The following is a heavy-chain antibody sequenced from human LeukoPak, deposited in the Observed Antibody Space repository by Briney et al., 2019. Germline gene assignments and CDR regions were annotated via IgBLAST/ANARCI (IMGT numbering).Heavy chain of an antibody. D-gene: IGHD1-26*01. J-gene: IGHJ4*02. CDR2: INPSGGST. V-gene: IGHV1-46*01. CDR1: GYTFTSYY. CDR3: ATDLVGATDGY. Sequence: ASVKVSCKASGYTFTSYYMHWVRQAPGQGLEWMGIINPSGGSTSYAQKFQGRVTMTRDMSTSTVYMELSSLRSEDTAVYYCATDLVGATDGYWGQGTLVTVSS.